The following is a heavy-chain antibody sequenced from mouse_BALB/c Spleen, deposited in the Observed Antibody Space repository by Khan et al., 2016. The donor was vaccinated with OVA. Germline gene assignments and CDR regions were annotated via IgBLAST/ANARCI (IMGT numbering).Heavy chain of an antibody. CDR2: ISTYYGHA. CDR1: GYTFTDYA. Sequence: VQLQESGAELVRPGVSVKLSCKGSGYTFTDYAMHWMKQSHAKGLEWIGVISTYYGHATYNQKFKGKATMTVDKSSSTAYMELARLTSEDSAIYYGARGGRFAYWGQGTLVTVSA. V-gene: IGHV1S137*01. D-gene: IGHD3-3*01. J-gene: IGHJ3*01. CDR3: ARGGRFAY.